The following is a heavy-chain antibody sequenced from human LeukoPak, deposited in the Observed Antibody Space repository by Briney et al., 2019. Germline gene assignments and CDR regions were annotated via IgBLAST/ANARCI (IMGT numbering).Heavy chain of an antibody. V-gene: IGHV4-30-4*08. J-gene: IGHJ5*02. D-gene: IGHD3-22*01. CDR1: SGSISSGDYY. Sequence: SETLSLTCTVSSGSISSGDYYWSWIRQPPGKGLEWIGYMYYSGSTYYNPSLKSRVTISVDTSKNQFSLKLSSVTAADTAVYYCARPYYYDSRIDPWGQGTLVTVSS. CDR2: MYYSGST. CDR3: ARPYYYDSRIDP.